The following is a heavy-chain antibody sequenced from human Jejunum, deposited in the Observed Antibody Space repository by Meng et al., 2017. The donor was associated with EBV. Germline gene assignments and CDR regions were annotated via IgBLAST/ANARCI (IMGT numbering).Heavy chain of an antibody. D-gene: IGHD2/OR15-2a*01. V-gene: IGHV1-3*04. CDR2: INIGNGNT. CDR1: GYMFISYA. Sequence: QVQVVQSGAEVKKPGASVKCSCKASGYMFISYARHWVRQAPGQRLEWMGWINIGNGNTKYSQKFHGRLTISRDTSANTAYLELSSLTSEDTAIYYCATGDDYGNSNFDYWGQGTLVTVSS. J-gene: IGHJ4*02. CDR3: ATGDDYGNSNFDY.